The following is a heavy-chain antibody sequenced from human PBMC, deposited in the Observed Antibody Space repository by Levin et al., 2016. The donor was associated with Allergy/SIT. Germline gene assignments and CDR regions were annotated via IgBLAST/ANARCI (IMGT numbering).Heavy chain of an antibody. CDR3: AVSPSTAVAGIVYFQQ. CDR2: FSTSGNT. V-gene: IGHV4-61*02. CDR1: GGSISSDNYY. Sequence: SETLSLTCTVSGGSISSDNYYWNWIRQPAGKGLEWIGRFSTSGNTNYNPSLKSRVTISLDKSKSQFSLKMTSLTAADTAVYYCAVSPSTAVAGIVYFQQWGQGTQVTVSS. J-gene: IGHJ1*01. D-gene: IGHD6-19*01.